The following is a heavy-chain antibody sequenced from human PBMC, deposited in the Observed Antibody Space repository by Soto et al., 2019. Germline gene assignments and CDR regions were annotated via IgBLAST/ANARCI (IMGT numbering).Heavy chain of an antibody. CDR2: ISSNSAYI. D-gene: IGHD6-25*01. J-gene: IGHJ5*02. V-gene: IGHV3-21*01. Sequence: PGGSLRLSCAASGFTFRSFTMNWVRLAPGKGLEWVSPISSNSAYIYYTDALSGSFTISRHNAKNPLHLQINSLRVEHTAVYYCTRDASRDSSGRGWFDPWGPGTLVTVSS. CDR1: GFTFRSFT. CDR3: TRDASRDSSGRGWFDP.